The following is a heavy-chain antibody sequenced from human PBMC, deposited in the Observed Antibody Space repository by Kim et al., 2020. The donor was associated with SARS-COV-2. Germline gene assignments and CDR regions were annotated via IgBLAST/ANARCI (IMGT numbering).Heavy chain of an antibody. Sequence: SVKVSCKASGYTFSSYAISWVRQAPGQGLEWMGGIIPIVGTANYAQKFQGRVTITADESTSTAYMELSSLRSEDTAVDYCARWDEDGEPLPSDDYWGQGTLVTVTS. D-gene: IGHD1-26*01. V-gene: IGHV1-69*13. J-gene: IGHJ4*02. CDR2: IIPIVGTA. CDR1: GYTFSSYA. CDR3: ARWDEDGEPLPSDDY.